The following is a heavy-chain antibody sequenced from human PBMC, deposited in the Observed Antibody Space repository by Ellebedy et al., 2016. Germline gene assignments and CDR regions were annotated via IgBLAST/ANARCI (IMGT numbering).Heavy chain of an antibody. V-gene: IGHV4-34*01. J-gene: IGHJ5*02. Sequence: SETLSLXXAVYGGSFSGYYWSWIRQPPGKGLEWIGEINHSGSTNYNPSLKSRVTISVDTSKNQFSLKLSSVTAADTAVYYCARPVWAIAGWFDPWGQGTLVTVSS. CDR1: GGSFSGYY. CDR3: ARPVWAIAGWFDP. D-gene: IGHD6-13*01. CDR2: INHSGST.